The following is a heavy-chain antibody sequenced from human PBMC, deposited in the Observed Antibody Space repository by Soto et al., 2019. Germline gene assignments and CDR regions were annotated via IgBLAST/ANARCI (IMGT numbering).Heavy chain of an antibody. J-gene: IGHJ4*02. CDR2: INHSGST. CDR3: ARSQYQLLYIPVGYYFDY. CDR1: GGSFSGYY. V-gene: IGHV4-34*01. Sequence: PSETLSLTCAVYGGSFSGYYWSWIRQPPGKGLEWIREINHSGSTNYNPSLKSRVTISVDTSKNQFSLKLSSVTAADTAVYYCARSQYQLLYIPVGYYFDYWGQGTLVTVSS. D-gene: IGHD2-2*02.